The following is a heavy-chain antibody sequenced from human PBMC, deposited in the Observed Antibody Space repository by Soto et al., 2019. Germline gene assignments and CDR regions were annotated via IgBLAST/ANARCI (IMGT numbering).Heavy chain of an antibody. V-gene: IGHV3-7*01. CDR3: ARDLAARLGRDYYYYMDV. D-gene: IGHD6-6*01. Sequence: LRLSCAASGFTFSSYWMSWVRQAPGKGLEWVANIKQDGSEKYYVDSVKGRFTISRDNAKNSLYLQMNSLRAEDTAVYYCARDLAARLGRDYYYYMDVWGKGTTVTVSS. CDR2: IKQDGSEK. J-gene: IGHJ6*03. CDR1: GFTFSSYW.